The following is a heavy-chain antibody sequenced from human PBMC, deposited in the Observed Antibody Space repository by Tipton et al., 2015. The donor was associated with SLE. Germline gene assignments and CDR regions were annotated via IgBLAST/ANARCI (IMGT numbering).Heavy chain of an antibody. Sequence: TLSLTCAVYGGSFSTYYWSWIRQPPGKGLEWIGENNHSRSTNYNPSLKSRVTISVDTSKNQFSLKLSSVTAADTAVYYCARGGVSGSYYLFDYWGQGTLVTVSS. V-gene: IGHV4-34*01. D-gene: IGHD3-10*01. CDR3: ARGGVSGSYYLFDY. CDR2: NNHSRST. J-gene: IGHJ4*02. CDR1: GGSFSTYY.